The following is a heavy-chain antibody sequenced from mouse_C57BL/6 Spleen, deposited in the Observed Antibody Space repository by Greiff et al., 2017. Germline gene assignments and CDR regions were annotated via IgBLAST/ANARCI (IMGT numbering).Heavy chain of an antibody. Sequence: QVQLQQSGPGLVAPSQSLSITCTVSGFSLTSYGVSWVRQPPGKGLEWLGVIWGDGSTNYHSALISRLSISKDNSKGQVFLKLNSLQTDDTATYFCASGRIYYGSSYVYFDYWGQGTTLTVSS. CDR1: GFSLTSYG. CDR3: ASGRIYYGSSYVYFDY. D-gene: IGHD1-1*01. CDR2: IWGDGST. J-gene: IGHJ2*01. V-gene: IGHV2-3*01.